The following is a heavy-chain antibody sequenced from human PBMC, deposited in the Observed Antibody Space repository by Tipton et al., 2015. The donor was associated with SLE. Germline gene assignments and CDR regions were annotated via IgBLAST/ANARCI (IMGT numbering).Heavy chain of an antibody. CDR1: GGSFSGYY. J-gene: IGHJ5*02. CDR2: INYSGST. V-gene: IGHV4-34*01. Sequence: LRLSCAVYGGSFSGYYWSWIRQPPGKGLEWIGEINYSGSTYYNPSLKSRVTISVDTSKNQFSLKLSSVTAADTAVYYCARGRDVNDYGDYDWFDPWGQGTLVTVSS. CDR3: ARGRDVNDYGDYDWFDP. D-gene: IGHD4-17*01.